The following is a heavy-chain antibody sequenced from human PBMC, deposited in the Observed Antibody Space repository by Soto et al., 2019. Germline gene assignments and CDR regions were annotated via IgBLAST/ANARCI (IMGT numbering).Heavy chain of an antibody. V-gene: IGHV4-59*01. CDR1: GGSISSYY. D-gene: IGHD5-12*01. Sequence: PSETLSLTCTVSGGSISSYYWSWIRQPPGKGLEWIGYIYYSGSTNYNPSLKSRVTISVDTSKNQFSLKLSSVTAADTAVYYCARSGYKMGYYYMDVWGKGTTVTVSS. J-gene: IGHJ6*03. CDR2: IYYSGST. CDR3: ARSGYKMGYYYMDV.